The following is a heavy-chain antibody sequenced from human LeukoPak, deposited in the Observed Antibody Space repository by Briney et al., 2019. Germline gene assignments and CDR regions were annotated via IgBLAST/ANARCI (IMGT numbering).Heavy chain of an antibody. CDR2: ISGSGGST. CDR3: AKSLTGGDAFDI. CDR1: GFTFSSYA. Sequence: GGSLRLSCAASGFTFSSYAMSWVRQAPGKGLEWVSAISGSGGSTYYADSVKGRFTISRDNSKNTLYLQMNSLKAEDTAVYYCAKSLTGGDAFDIWGQGTMVTVSS. V-gene: IGHV3-23*01. J-gene: IGHJ3*02. D-gene: IGHD1-14*01.